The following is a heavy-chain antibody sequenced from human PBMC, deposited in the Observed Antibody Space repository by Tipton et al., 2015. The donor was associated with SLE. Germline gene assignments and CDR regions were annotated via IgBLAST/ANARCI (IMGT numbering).Heavy chain of an antibody. Sequence: TLSLTCTVSGGSISSYYWSWIRQPPGKGLEWIGRIYTSGSTNYNPSLKSRVTISVDTSKNQFSLKLTSVTAADTAVYYCARGFRSITCLDYWGQGTLVTVSS. CDR1: GGSISSYY. J-gene: IGHJ4*02. CDR2: IYTSGST. D-gene: IGHD2-2*01. CDR3: ARGFRSITCLDY. V-gene: IGHV4-4*08.